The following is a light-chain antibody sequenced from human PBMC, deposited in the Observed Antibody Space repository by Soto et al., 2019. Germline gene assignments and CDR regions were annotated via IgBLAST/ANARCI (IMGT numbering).Light chain of an antibody. Sequence: DIQLTQSPSFLSASVGDRVTITCRASQGISSYLAWYQQIPGKAPKLLISSASTLQSGVPSRFSGSGSGTEFTITISSLEPEDFATYFCQQVNSYPQTFGQGTKVEIK. CDR2: SAS. CDR1: QGISSY. V-gene: IGKV1-9*01. J-gene: IGKJ2*01. CDR3: QQVNSYPQT.